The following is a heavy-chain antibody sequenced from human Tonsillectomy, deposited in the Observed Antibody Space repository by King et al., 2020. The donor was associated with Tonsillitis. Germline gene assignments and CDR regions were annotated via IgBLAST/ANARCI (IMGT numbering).Heavy chain of an antibody. D-gene: IGHD4-17*01. CDR1: GFIFSNYG. V-gene: IGHV3-23*04. CDR3: SRDGDYGDSYYFDY. J-gene: IGHJ4*02. CDR2: ISGVGGAK. Sequence: VQLVESGGGLIQPGGSLRLSCAASGFIFSNYGMNWVRQAPGKGLEWVSGISGVGGAKYYADSVKGRFITSRDNSKNTLYLEMNILRAEDTAVYFCSRDGDYGDSYYFDYWGQGTMVTVSS.